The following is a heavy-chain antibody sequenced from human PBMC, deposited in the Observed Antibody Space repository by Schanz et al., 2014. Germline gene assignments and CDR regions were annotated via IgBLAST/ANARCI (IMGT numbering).Heavy chain of an antibody. CDR3: AKTPREYCNYDNCPNWFDS. J-gene: IGHJ5*01. Sequence: EMQLLESGGGLIQPGGSLRLSCAASGFTFSTHAMSWVRQIPGKGLEWVSAISASGGTTYYADSVKGRFTISRDNSKNTLYLQMNSLRAEDTAVYYCAKTPREYCNYDNCPNWFDSWGQGTLVTASS. CDR1: GFTFSTHA. D-gene: IGHD2-15*01. V-gene: IGHV3-23*01. CDR2: ISASGGTT.